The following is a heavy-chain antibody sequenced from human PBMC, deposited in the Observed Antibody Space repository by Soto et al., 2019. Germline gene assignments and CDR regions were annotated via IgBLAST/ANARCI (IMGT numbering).Heavy chain of an antibody. D-gene: IGHD5-12*01. CDR2: IIPMFGTA. CDR1: GGTFSTYA. Sequence: GASVKVSCKAPGGTFSTYAISWVRQAPGQGLEWMGGIIPMFGTANYAQRFQDRVTITADESTNTVYMELNSLRAEDTAVYYCARDHHRYSGYDYVDYWGQGTLVTVSS. CDR3: ARDHHRYSGYDYVDY. V-gene: IGHV1-69*13. J-gene: IGHJ4*02.